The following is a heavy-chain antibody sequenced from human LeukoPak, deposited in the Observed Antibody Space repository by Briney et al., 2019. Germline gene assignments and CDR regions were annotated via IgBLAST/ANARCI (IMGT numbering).Heavy chain of an antibody. J-gene: IGHJ4*02. D-gene: IGHD3-22*01. CDR3: ARSGDYIKEGFDY. V-gene: IGHV4-59*08. CDR2: IYYSGST. Sequence: SETLSLTCTVSGGSISSYYWSWIRQPPGKGLEWIGYIYYSGSTNYNPSLKSRVTISVDTSKNQFSLQLRSVTAADRALYYCARSGDYIKEGFDYWGQGTQVTVSS. CDR1: GGSISSYY.